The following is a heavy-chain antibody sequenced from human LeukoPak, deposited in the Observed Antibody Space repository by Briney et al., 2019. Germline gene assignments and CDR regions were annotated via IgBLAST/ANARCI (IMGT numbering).Heavy chain of an antibody. D-gene: IGHD1-26*01. CDR2: IYHTGTT. J-gene: IGHJ4*02. CDR1: GYSISSGYY. Sequence: SETLSLTCTVSGYSISSGYYWGWIRQPPGKGLEWIGSIYHTGTTYYNPSLKSRVTISVDTSKNQFSLRLRSVTAADTAVYYCARGTTGGTYFWGQGTLVTVSS. V-gene: IGHV4-38-2*02. CDR3: ARGTTGGTYF.